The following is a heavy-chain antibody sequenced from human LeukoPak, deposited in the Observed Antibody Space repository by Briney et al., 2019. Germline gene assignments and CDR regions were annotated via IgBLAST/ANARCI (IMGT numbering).Heavy chain of an antibody. CDR2: IYYSGNT. J-gene: IGHJ5*02. CDR3: ARRHYDSGGHYGPDNWFPP. V-gene: IGHV4-31*03. Sequence: PSQTLSLTCSVSGGAISYSSYYWRWIRQHPGKGCEWIGYIYYSGNTYYNPSLKSRVTISVDTSHNQYSLKLSPATAADTPVYYCARRHYDSGGHYGPDNWFPPWGQRIHVTVS. CDR1: GGAISYSSYY. D-gene: IGHD3-22*01.